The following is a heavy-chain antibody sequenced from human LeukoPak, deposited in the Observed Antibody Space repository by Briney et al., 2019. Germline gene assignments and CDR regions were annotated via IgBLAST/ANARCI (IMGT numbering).Heavy chain of an antibody. CDR3: ARNIVSYGMDV. CDR2: IYYSGST. Sequence: PSETLSLTCTVSGGSISSYYWSWIRQPPGKGLEWIGYIYYSGSTNYNPSLKSRVTISVDTSKNQFSLKLSSVTAADTAVYYCARNIVSYGMDVWGQGTTVTVSS. CDR1: GGSISSYY. V-gene: IGHV4-59*01. J-gene: IGHJ6*02. D-gene: IGHD2/OR15-2a*01.